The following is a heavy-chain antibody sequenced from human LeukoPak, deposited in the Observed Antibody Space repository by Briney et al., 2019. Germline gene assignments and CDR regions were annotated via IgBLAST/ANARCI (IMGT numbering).Heavy chain of an antibody. D-gene: IGHD6-13*01. V-gene: IGHV1-2*02. Sequence: GASVKVSCKASGYTFTCYYMHWVRQAPGQGLEWMGWINPNSGGTNYTQKLQGRVTMTRDTSISTAYMELSRLRSDDTAVYYCARSGRRSSAALLYYFDYWGQGTLVTVSS. CDR2: INPNSGGT. J-gene: IGHJ4*02. CDR3: ARSGRRSSAALLYYFDY. CDR1: GYTFTCYY.